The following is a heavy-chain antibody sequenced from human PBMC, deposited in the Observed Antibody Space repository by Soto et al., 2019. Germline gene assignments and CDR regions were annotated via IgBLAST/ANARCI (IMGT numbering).Heavy chain of an antibody. CDR3: ARPIGPPPSYGMDV. V-gene: IGHV4-39*01. Sequence: PSETLSLTYTVSGGSISSSSYYWGWIRQPPGKGLEWIGSIYYSGSTYYNPSLKSRVTISVDTSKNQFSLKLSSVTAADTAVYYCARPIGPPPSYGMDVWGQGTTVTVSS. CDR1: GGSISSSSYY. J-gene: IGHJ6*02. D-gene: IGHD3-10*01. CDR2: IYYSGST.